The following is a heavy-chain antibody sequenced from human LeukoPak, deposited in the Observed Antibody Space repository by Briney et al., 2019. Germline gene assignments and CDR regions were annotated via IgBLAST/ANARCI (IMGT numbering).Heavy chain of an antibody. CDR3: ATYGYIYEDAFDI. CDR2: VSSDENRK. Sequence: LRLSXAASGFNFSRYAMHWVRQAPGKGLEWLAVVSSDENRKYFADSVTGRFTISRDNAKNTLYLHMGRLKPDDTAVYYCATYGYIYEDAFDIWGQGTMVTASS. J-gene: IGHJ3*02. D-gene: IGHD5-24*01. V-gene: IGHV3-30*04. CDR1: GFNFSRYA.